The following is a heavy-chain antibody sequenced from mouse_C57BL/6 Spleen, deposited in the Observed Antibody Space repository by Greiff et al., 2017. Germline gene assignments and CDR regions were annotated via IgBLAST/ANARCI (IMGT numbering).Heavy chain of an antibody. CDR1: GFTFSSSG. D-gene: IGHD1-1*02. V-gene: IGHV5-6*01. J-gene: IGHJ2*01. Sequence: EVQGVESGGDLVKPGGSLKLSCAASGFTFSSSGMSWVRQTPDKRLEWVATISSGGSYTYYPDSVKGRFTISIDNAKNTLYLQMSSLKSEDTAMYYCARRVDDHYYFDYWGQGTTLTVSS. CDR2: ISSGGSYT. CDR3: ARRVDDHYYFDY.